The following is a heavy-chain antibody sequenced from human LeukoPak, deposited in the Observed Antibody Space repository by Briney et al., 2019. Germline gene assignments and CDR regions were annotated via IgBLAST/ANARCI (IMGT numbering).Heavy chain of an antibody. Sequence: GASVTVSCKTSGYTFISYDLNWVRQAPGQGLEWMGWINPNSGNTGYAQKFQGRLTITRDTSINTAYMELSSLRSEDTAVYYCATAPPEVAVAGTFDYWGQGTLVTVSS. CDR2: INPNSGNT. CDR1: GYTFISYD. V-gene: IGHV1-8*02. CDR3: ATAPPEVAVAGTFDY. J-gene: IGHJ4*02. D-gene: IGHD6-19*01.